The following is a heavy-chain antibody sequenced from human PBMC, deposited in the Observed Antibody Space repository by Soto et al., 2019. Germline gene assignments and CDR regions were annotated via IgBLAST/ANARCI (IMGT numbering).Heavy chain of an antibody. J-gene: IGHJ4*02. CDR1: GFTFSRSA. D-gene: IGHD7-27*01. Sequence: EVQLLESGGGLVQPGGSLRLSCAASGFTFSRSAMKWVRQAPGKGLEWVSTISASGATTYYADSVKGRFTISRDNSNNTLFLRMNSLRAEDTALYYCAEVTGYGSVDYWGQGILVTVSS. CDR2: ISASGATT. CDR3: AEVTGYGSVDY. V-gene: IGHV3-23*01.